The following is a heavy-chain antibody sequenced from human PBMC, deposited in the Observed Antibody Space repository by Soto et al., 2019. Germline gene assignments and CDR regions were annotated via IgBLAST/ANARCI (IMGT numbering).Heavy chain of an antibody. CDR2: TYYSGST. Sequence: SGTLSLTCTVSGGSISSSSYYWAWIRQPPGKGLEWIGSTYYSGSTFYNPSLKSRVTLSVDTSKNQFSLKLSSVTAADMFVYDCATFYGDYVSNWGQGTVVTVS. V-gene: IGHV4-39*01. D-gene: IGHD4-17*01. J-gene: IGHJ4*02. CDR1: GGSISSSSYY. CDR3: ATFYGDYVSN.